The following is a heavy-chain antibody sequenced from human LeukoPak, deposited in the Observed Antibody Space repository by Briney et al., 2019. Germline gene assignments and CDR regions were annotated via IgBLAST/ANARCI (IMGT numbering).Heavy chain of an antibody. V-gene: IGHV1-8*03. Sequence: GASVKVSCKASGYTFTSYDINWVRQATGQGLEWMGWMNPNSGNTGYAQKFQGRVTITRNTSISTAYMELSSLRSEDTAVYYCARDPGDSAAGMWWFDPWGQGTLITVSS. J-gene: IGHJ5*02. D-gene: IGHD6-13*01. CDR3: ARDPGDSAAGMWWFDP. CDR2: MNPNSGNT. CDR1: GYTFTSYD.